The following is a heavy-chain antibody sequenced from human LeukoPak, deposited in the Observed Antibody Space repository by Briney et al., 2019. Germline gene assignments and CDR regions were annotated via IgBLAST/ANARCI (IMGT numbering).Heavy chain of an antibody. CDR3: AKDKREVSSPLTMVRGIHFFFDY. CDR2: IRHNGRNK. V-gene: IGHV3-30*02. CDR1: GFFFSSYG. J-gene: IGHJ4*02. Sequence: QSGGSLRLSCLASGFFFSSYGIHWVRQAPGKGLEWVAFIRHNGRNKYYADSVKGRFTISRDDSRNTVYLQMNGLTSEDTGVYYCAKDKREVSSPLTMVRGIHFFFDYWGQGALVTVAS. D-gene: IGHD3-10*01.